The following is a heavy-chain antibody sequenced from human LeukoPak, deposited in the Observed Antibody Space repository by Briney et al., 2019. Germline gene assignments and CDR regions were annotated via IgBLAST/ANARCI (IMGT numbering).Heavy chain of an antibody. V-gene: IGHV4-4*07. D-gene: IGHD3-10*01. Sequence: PSETLSLTCTVSGGSIITHYWSWIRQPAGKGLEWIGRVYSSGRTNYNPSLQSRVTMSVDTSKNQFSLGLTSVTAADTAVYYCARGPGSHYNTYWYFDLWGRGTLVTVSS. CDR2: VYSSGRT. CDR1: GGSIITHY. CDR3: ARGPGSHYNTYWYFDL. J-gene: IGHJ2*01.